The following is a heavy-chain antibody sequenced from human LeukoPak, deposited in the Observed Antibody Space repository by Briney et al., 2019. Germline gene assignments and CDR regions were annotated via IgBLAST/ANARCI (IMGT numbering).Heavy chain of an antibody. Sequence: SETLSLTCTVSGGSISSYYWSWIRQPPGKGLEWIGYIYYSGSAYYNPSLKSRVTVSVDTSKNQFSLKLSSVTAADTAVYYCAARSPYLWGHGADYWGQGTVVTVSS. CDR3: AARSPYLWGHGADY. V-gene: IGHV4-59*04. J-gene: IGHJ4*02. D-gene: IGHD2-21*01. CDR2: IYYSGSA. CDR1: GGSISSYY.